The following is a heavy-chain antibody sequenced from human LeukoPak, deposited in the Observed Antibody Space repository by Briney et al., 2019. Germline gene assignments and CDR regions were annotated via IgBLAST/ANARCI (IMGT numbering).Heavy chain of an antibody. J-gene: IGHJ4*02. CDR1: GFTISDYY. Sequence: PGGSLRLSCAASGFTISDYYMSWVRHAPGKGLEYVLYISGSGSGINYADSVKGRFTISRDNAKNSLYLQMNSLREEDTAVYYCARTARTVDYWGQGTLVTVSS. CDR3: ARTARTVDY. V-gene: IGHV3-11*04. CDR2: ISGSGSGI. D-gene: IGHD5-18*01.